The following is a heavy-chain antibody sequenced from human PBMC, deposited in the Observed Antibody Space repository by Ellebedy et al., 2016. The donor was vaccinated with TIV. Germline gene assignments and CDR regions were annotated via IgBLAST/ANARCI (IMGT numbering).Heavy chain of an antibody. D-gene: IGHD4-17*01. J-gene: IGHJ5*02. Sequence: PGGSLRLSCAASGFNFRSYWMTWVRQAPGEGLEWVAKIRQEGDEIYYVESVKGRFTISRDNAKNSLFLQMHSLRVEDTAVYYCARRASYGDYAVQVNPWFDPWGQGTLVTVFS. V-gene: IGHV3-7*01. CDR2: IRQEGDEI. CDR1: GFNFRSYW. CDR3: ARRASYGDYAVQVNPWFDP.